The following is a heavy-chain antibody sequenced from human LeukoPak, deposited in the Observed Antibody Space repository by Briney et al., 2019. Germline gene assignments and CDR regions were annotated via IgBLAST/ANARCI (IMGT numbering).Heavy chain of an antibody. CDR3: AKDTSIGRYCTNGVCSPFDY. J-gene: IGHJ4*02. CDR1: GFTFSRYG. D-gene: IGHD2-8*01. Sequence: GGSLRLSCAASGFTFSRYGMHWARQAPGKGLEWISAISDSGGSTYDADSVKGRFTISRDNSRNTLYLQMNSLRAEDTAVYYCAKDTSIGRYCTNGVCSPFDYWGQGTLVTVSS. CDR2: ISDSGGST. V-gene: IGHV3-23*01.